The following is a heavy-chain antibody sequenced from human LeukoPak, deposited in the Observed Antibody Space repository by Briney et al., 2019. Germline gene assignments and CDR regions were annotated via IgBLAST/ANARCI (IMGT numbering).Heavy chain of an antibody. Sequence: GGSLRLSCAASGFTFSSYWMHWVRQAPGKGLVWVSRINSDGSSTSYADSVKGRFTISRDNAKNTLYLQMNSLRAEDTAVYYCARVSTTVTTWEGLYQALDYWGQGTLVTVSS. V-gene: IGHV3-74*01. J-gene: IGHJ4*02. CDR2: INSDGSST. CDR3: ARVSTTVTTWEGLYQALDY. D-gene: IGHD4-17*01. CDR1: GFTFSSYW.